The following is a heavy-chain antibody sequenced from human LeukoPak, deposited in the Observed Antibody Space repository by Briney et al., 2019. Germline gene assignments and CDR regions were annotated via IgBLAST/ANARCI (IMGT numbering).Heavy chain of an antibody. J-gene: IGHJ4*02. CDR2: ISYDGSNK. V-gene: IGHV3-30*04. Sequence: GGSLRLSCAASGFTFSSYAMHWVRQAPGKGLEWVAVISYDGSNKYYADSVKGRFTISRDNSKNTLYLQMNSLRAEDTAVYYCARDLEAAAGSYLDYWGQGTLVTVSS. D-gene: IGHD6-13*01. CDR1: GFTFSSYA. CDR3: ARDLEAAAGSYLDY.